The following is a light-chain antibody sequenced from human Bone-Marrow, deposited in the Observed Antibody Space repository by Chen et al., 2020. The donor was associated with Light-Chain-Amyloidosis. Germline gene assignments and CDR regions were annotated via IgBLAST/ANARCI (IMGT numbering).Light chain of an antibody. Sequence: SYVLTQPSSVSVAPGQTATIACGGNNIGSTSVHWYQQTPGQAPLLVVYDESDRPSGIPERLSCSNSGNTATLTISRVEAGDEADYYCQVWDRSSDSPVFGGGTKLTVL. CDR2: DES. V-gene: IGLV3-21*02. CDR1: NIGSTS. J-gene: IGLJ3*02. CDR3: QVWDRSSDSPV.